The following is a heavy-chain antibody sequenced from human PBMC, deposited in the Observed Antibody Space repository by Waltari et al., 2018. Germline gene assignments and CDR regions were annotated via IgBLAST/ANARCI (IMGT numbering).Heavy chain of an antibody. J-gene: IGHJ4*02. CDR3: ARSPGGRPSDY. CDR2: IYRDGSAT. CDR1: GFSITTYW. V-gene: IGHV3-7*03. Sequence: EVKLVESGGGLVQHGGSLRLSCAASGFSITTYWMNWFRQAPGKGLEWVAHIYRDGSATYYTDSVKGRFTISRDNAKNSVSLQLNSLKAEDTAVYFCARSPGGRPSDYWGQGTLVTVSS. D-gene: IGHD3-16*01.